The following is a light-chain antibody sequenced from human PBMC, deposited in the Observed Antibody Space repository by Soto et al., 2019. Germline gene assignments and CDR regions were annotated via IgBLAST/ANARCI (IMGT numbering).Light chain of an antibody. Sequence: EILFTQSPGTLSLSPGESATLLCRASQFVSRRSLAWYQQKLGQAPRLLIYGASNRETGIQGRFSASGAGTEFTLTITPLEPEDFAVDFCQQYANLTITFGQGTRLEIK. J-gene: IGKJ5*01. V-gene: IGKV3-20*01. CDR1: QFVSRRS. CDR3: QQYANLTIT. CDR2: GAS.